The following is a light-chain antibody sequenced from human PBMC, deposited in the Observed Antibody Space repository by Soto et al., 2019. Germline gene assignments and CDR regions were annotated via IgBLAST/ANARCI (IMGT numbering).Light chain of an antibody. Sequence: DIQMTQSPSSLSASVGDRVTITCRASLSISSSLSWYQQKPGKAPKLLIYAASTLRSGVPSRFSGSGSGTDFTLTVNSLQPEDFATYYCQQSYSDPLTFGQGTKLEIK. CDR1: LSISSS. CDR3: QQSYSDPLT. V-gene: IGKV1-39*01. CDR2: AAS. J-gene: IGKJ2*01.